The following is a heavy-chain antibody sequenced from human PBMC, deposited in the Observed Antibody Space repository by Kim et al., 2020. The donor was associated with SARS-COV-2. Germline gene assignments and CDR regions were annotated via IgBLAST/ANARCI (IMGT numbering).Heavy chain of an antibody. Sequence: SEXLSLTCTXSGGXISSYYWSWIRQPPGKGLEWIGYIYYSGSTNYNPSLKSRVTISVDTSKNQFSLKLSSVTAADTAVYYCARVRVAAAGIDYWGQGTLVTVSS. D-gene: IGHD6-13*01. V-gene: IGHV4-59*01. CDR3: ARVRVAAAGIDY. CDR1: GGXISSYY. CDR2: IYYSGST. J-gene: IGHJ4*02.